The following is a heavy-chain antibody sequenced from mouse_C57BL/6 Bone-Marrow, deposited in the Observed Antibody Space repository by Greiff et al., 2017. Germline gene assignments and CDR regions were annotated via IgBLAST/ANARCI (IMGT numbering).Heavy chain of an antibody. V-gene: IGHV1-63*01. D-gene: IGHD1-1*01. CDR3: ARFITAYYYAMDY. CDR2: IYPGGGYT. CDR1: GYTFTNYW. Sequence: QVQLKESGAELVRPGTSVKMSCKASGYTFTNYWIGWAKQRPGHGLEWIGDIYPGGGYTNYNEKFKGKATLTADKSSSTAYMQFSSLTSEDSAIYYCARFITAYYYAMDYWGQGTSVTVSS. J-gene: IGHJ4*01.